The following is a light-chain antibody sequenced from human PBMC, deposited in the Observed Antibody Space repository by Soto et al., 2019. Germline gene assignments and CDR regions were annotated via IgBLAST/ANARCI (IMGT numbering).Light chain of an antibody. CDR3: SSYTSTSTPYV. J-gene: IGLJ1*01. CDR1: SSDVGGYNY. CDR2: DVS. Sequence: QSALTQPASVSGSPGQSITISCTGTSSDVGGYNYVSWYQQHPGKAPKVMIYDVSNRPSGVSNRFSGSKSGNTASLTISGLQAEDEADYYCSSYTSTSTPYVFGTGTTLTVL. V-gene: IGLV2-14*01.